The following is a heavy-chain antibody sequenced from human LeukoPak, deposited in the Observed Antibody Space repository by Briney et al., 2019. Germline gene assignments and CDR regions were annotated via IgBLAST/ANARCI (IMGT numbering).Heavy chain of an antibody. CDR1: GFTFSSHA. Sequence: GGSLRLSCAASGFTFSSHAMGWVRQAPGKGLEWVANIKQDGSEKYYVDSVKGRFTISRDNAKNSLYLQMNSLRAEDTAVYYCARGPSAQVYDFWSGYYITPYGMDVWGQGTTVTVSS. V-gene: IGHV3-7*01. CDR3: ARGPSAQVYDFWSGYYITPYGMDV. D-gene: IGHD3-3*01. J-gene: IGHJ6*02. CDR2: IKQDGSEK.